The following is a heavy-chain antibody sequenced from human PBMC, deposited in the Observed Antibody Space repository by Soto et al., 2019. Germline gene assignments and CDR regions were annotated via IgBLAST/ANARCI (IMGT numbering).Heavy chain of an antibody. V-gene: IGHV1-18*01. CDR1: GYTFTSYG. J-gene: IGHJ5*02. CDR2: ISAYNGNT. D-gene: IGHD1-26*01. Sequence: QVQLEQSGAEVKKPGASVKVSCKASGYTFTSYGISWVRQAPGQGLEWMGRISAYNGNTNYAQKLQGRVTITTDTSTSTASMELRSLRTDDTAVYYCARVVGALGHWFDPWGQGTLVTVSS. CDR3: ARVVGALGHWFDP.